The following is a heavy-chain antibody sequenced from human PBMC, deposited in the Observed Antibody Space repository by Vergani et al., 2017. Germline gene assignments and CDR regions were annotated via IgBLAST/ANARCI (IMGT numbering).Heavy chain of an antibody. V-gene: IGHV4-39*07. Sequence: QLQLQESGSGLVKPSQTLSLTCAVSGGSISSSSYYWGWIRQPPGKGLEWIGSIYYSGSTYYNPSLKSRVTISVDTSKNQFSLKLSSVTAADTAVYYCARDTYGSGSYYKFYYYGMDVWGQGTTVTVSS. CDR2: IYYSGST. CDR1: GGSISSSSYY. J-gene: IGHJ6*02. D-gene: IGHD3-10*01. CDR3: ARDTYGSGSYYKFYYYGMDV.